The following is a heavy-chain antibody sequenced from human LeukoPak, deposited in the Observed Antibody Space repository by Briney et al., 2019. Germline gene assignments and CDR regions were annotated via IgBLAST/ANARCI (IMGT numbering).Heavy chain of an antibody. CDR1: GYTFTSYY. CDR3: ARRARGSWINDAFDI. V-gene: IGHV1-46*01. J-gene: IGHJ3*02. Sequence: VASVKVSCKASGYTFTSYYMHWVRQAPGQGPEWMGIINPSGGSTSYAQKFQGRVTMTRDTSTSTLYMELSSLRSEDTAFYYCARRARGSWINDAFDIWGQGTVVTVSS. CDR2: INPSGGST. D-gene: IGHD2-2*03.